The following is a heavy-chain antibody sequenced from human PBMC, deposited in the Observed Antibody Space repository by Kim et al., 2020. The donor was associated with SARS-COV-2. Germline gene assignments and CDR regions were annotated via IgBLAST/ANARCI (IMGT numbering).Heavy chain of an antibody. V-gene: IGHV1-24*01. CDR3: VTAPPVGTINWFDP. Sequence: YAQKFQGRVTMTEDTSTDTAYMELNSLKFEDTAVYYCVTAPPVGTINWFDPWGQGTLVTVSS. D-gene: IGHD1-26*01. J-gene: IGHJ5*02.